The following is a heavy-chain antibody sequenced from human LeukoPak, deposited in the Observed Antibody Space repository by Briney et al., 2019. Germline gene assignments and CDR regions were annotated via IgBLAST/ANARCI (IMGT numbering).Heavy chain of an antibody. J-gene: IGHJ4*02. V-gene: IGHV4-4*09. D-gene: IGHD5-18*01. CDR1: GCSISSYY. CDR2: IYTSGST. Sequence: PSETLSLTCTVSGCSISSYYWSWIRQPPGKGLEWIGYIYTSGSTNSNPSLKSRVTISEDTSKNQFSLKRSSVTAAATAVYYCAIGYSYGLIDYWGQGTLVTVSS. CDR3: AIGYSYGLIDY.